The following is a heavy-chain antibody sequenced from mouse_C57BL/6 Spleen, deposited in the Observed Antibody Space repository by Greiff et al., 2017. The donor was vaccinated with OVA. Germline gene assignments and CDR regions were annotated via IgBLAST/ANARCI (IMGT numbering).Heavy chain of an antibody. CDR1: GFTLSSYA. V-gene: IGHV5-4*01. Sequence: EVMLVESGGGLVKPGGSLKLSCAASGFTLSSYAMSWVRQTPEKGLEWVATISDGGSYTYYPDNVKGRVTISSDNAKNNLYLQMSHLKSEDKAMYYCARDLFFFDYWGQGTTLTVSS. CDR3: ARDLFFFDY. CDR2: ISDGGSYT. J-gene: IGHJ2*01.